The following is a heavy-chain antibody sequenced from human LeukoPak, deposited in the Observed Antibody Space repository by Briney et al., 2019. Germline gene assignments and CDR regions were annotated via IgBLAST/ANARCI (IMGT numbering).Heavy chain of an antibody. CDR2: IWYDGTNK. Sequence: PGRSLRLSCGASGFTFSDYGMHWVRQAPGKGLEWVAVIWYDGTNKYYADSVKGRFTISRDNSKNTLYLQMNSLRAEDTAVYFCASGISGSYYGYWGQGTLVTVSS. J-gene: IGHJ4*02. CDR1: GFTFSDYG. CDR3: ASGISGSYYGY. D-gene: IGHD1-26*01. V-gene: IGHV3-33*01.